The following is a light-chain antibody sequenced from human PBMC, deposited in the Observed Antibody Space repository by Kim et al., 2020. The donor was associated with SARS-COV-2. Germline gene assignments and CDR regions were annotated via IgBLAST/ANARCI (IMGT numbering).Light chain of an antibody. V-gene: IGLV2-14*03. CDR1: RSDVGGYNY. Sequence: GPSLTISCTGTRSDVGGYNYVSWYQQHPGKAPKLMIYDVNNRPSGISNRFSGSKSGNTASLTISGLQAEDEADYYCSSYASSISWVFGGGTKVTVL. CDR3: SSYASSISWV. J-gene: IGLJ3*02. CDR2: DVN.